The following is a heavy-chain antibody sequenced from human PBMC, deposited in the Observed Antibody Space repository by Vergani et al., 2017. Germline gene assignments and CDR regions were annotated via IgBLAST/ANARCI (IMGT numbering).Heavy chain of an antibody. J-gene: IGHJ4*02. CDR2: ISYDGSNK. CDR3: ARGGGWFGESDY. Sequence: QVQLVESGGGVVQPGRSLRLSCAASGFTFSSYGMHWVRQAPGKGLEWVAVISYDGSNKYYADSVKGRFTISRDNSKNTLYLQMNSLRAEDTAVYYCARGGGWFGESDYWGQGTLVTVSS. D-gene: IGHD3-10*01. V-gene: IGHV3-30*03. CDR1: GFTFSSYG.